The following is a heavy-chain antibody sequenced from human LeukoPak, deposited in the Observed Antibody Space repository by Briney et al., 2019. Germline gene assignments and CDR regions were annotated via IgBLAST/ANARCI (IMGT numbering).Heavy chain of an antibody. D-gene: IGHD5-12*01. V-gene: IGHV4-39*07. Sequence: SETLSLTCSVSGGSITTSNYYWAWIRQPPGKGLEWIATIYYSGSTYFNPSLKSRVTMSVDTSKNQFSLKLKSVTAADTAMYYCARNRYTGSDPFFDFWGQGTLVTVSS. J-gene: IGHJ4*02. CDR1: GGSITTSNYY. CDR2: IYYSGST. CDR3: ARNRYTGSDPFFDF.